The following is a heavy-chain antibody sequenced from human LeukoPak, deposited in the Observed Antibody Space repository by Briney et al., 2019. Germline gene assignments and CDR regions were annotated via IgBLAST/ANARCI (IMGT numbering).Heavy chain of an antibody. CDR2: INHSGST. Sequence: SETLSLTCTVSGGSISSYYWSWIRQPPGKGLEWIGEINHSGSTNYNPSLKSRVTISVDTSKNQFSLKLSSVTAADTAVYYCARVRGYYYYYMDVWGKGTTVTVSS. J-gene: IGHJ6*03. V-gene: IGHV4-34*01. D-gene: IGHD3-10*01. CDR1: GGSISSYY. CDR3: ARVRGYYYYYMDV.